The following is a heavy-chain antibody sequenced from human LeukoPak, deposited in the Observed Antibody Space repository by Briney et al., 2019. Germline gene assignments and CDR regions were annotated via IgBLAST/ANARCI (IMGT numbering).Heavy chain of an antibody. Sequence: SETLSLTCTVSGYSISSGYYWGWIRQPPGKGLEWIGTIRHSGSTDYYPPLKSRVTISLDTSKNQFSLKLSSVTAADTAVYYCARGDDILTGYSDAFDIWGQGTMVTVSS. CDR2: IRHSGST. J-gene: IGHJ3*02. D-gene: IGHD3-9*01. CDR1: GYSISSGYY. CDR3: ARGDDILTGYSDAFDI. V-gene: IGHV4-38-2*02.